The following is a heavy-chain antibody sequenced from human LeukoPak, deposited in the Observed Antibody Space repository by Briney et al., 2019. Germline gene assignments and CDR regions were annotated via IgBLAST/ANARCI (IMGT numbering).Heavy chain of an antibody. V-gene: IGHV1-46*01. CDR2: INPSGGST. Sequence: ASVKVSCKASGGTFISYAISWVRQAPGQGLEWMGIINPSGGSTSYAQKFQGRVTMTRDTSTSTVYMELSSLRSEDTAVYYCAREPEEILYYYDSSGGFDYWGQGTLVTVSS. CDR3: AREPEEILYYYDSSGGFDY. CDR1: GGTFISYA. D-gene: IGHD3-22*01. J-gene: IGHJ4*02.